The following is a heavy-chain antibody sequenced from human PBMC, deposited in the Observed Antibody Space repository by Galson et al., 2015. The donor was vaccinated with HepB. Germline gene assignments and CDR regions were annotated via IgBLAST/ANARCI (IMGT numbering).Heavy chain of an antibody. CDR3: ARGTLGRGYSYGYGSYFDY. Sequence: SETLSLTCAVYGGSFSGSYWSWIRQPPGKWLEWIGEINPSGSTHYNPSLKSRITISVDPSKNQFSLKLSSVTAADTAVYYCARGTLGRGYSYGYGSYFDYWGQGTLVTVSS. J-gene: IGHJ4*02. CDR2: INPSGST. CDR1: GGSFSGSY. V-gene: IGHV4-34*01. D-gene: IGHD5-18*01.